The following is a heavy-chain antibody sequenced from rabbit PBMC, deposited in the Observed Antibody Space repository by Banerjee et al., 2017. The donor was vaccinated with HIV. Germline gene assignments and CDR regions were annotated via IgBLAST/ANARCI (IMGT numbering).Heavy chain of an antibody. CDR3: ARDLIAGYPLYAYNL. J-gene: IGHJ4*01. D-gene: IGHD6-1*01. CDR2: IYTGSSGSA. CDR1: GFSFSSSYY. V-gene: IGHV1S40*01. Sequence: QSLEESGGDLVKPGASLTLTCTASGFSFSSSYYMCWVRQAPGKGLEWIACIYTGSSGSALYVSWAKGRFTISKTSSTTVTLQMTSLTAADTATYFCARDLIAGYPLYAYNLWGPGTLVTVS.